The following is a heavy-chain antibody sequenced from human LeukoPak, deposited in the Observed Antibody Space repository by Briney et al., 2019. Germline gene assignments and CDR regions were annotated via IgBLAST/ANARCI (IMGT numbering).Heavy chain of an antibody. CDR1: GYSISTGYY. Sequence: SETLSLTCTVSGYSISTGYYWDWIRQPPGKGLEWIGTFYHGGSTYYNPSLKSRVTISVDTSKNQFSLNLTSVTAADTAVYYCARETSQKEAHYMDVWGKGTTVTISS. V-gene: IGHV4-38-2*02. CDR2: FYHGGST. CDR3: ARETSQKEAHYMDV. J-gene: IGHJ6*03.